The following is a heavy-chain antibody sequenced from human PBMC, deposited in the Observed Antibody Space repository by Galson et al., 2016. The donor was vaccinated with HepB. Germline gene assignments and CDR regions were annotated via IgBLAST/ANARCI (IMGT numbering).Heavy chain of an antibody. CDR3: ATEAPILAPTLDY. V-gene: IGHV3-33*01. CDR2: IWYDGSNK. CDR1: GFSFSSYG. J-gene: IGHJ4*02. D-gene: IGHD2/OR15-2a*01. Sequence: SLRLSCAASGFSFSSYGMHWVRQAPGKGLEWVAVIWYDGSNKYYVDSVKGRFTISRDNSKNTLYLQMNSLRAEDTAVYYCATEAPILAPTLDYWGQGTLVTVSS.